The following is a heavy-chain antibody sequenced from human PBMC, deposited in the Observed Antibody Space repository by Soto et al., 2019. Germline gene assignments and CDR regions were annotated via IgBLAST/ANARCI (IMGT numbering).Heavy chain of an antibody. Sequence: PGESLKISCKGSGYSFTSYWISWVRQVPGKGLEWMGRIDPSDSYTNYSPSFQGHVTISADKSISTAYLQWSSLKASDTAMYYCARQRSSPHYYYYGMDVWGQGTTVTVSS. J-gene: IGHJ6*02. CDR1: GYSFTSYW. V-gene: IGHV5-10-1*01. CDR2: IDPSDSYT. D-gene: IGHD6-13*01. CDR3: ARQRSSPHYYYYGMDV.